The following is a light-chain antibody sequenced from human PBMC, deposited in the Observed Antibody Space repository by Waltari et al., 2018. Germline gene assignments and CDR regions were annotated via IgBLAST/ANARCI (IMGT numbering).Light chain of an antibody. Sequence: DIQMTQSPSSLSASVGDRVTIPFRESENVNNYLNWYQQKPGKAPKVLIYKASTLQSGVPSRFSGSGSGTDYTVTISSLQSEDVATYYCQHNYGTPFIFGGGTKVEIK. CDR3: QHNYGTPFI. CDR2: KAS. CDR1: ENVNNY. J-gene: IGKJ4*01. V-gene: IGKV1-39*01.